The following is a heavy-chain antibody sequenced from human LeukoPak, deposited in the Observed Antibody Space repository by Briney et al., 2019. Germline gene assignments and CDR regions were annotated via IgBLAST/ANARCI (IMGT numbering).Heavy chain of an antibody. CDR1: GYTFTSDD. J-gene: IGHJ4*02. V-gene: IGHV1-8*01. CDR2: MNPNSGNT. Sequence: SVKVSCKASGYTFTSDDINWVRQASGQGLEWMGWMNPNSGNTGYAQKFQGRVTMTKNTSISTAYMELTSLRSEDTAVYYCARGRGIDTVVMGYWGQGTLVTVSS. CDR3: ARGRGIDTVVMGY. D-gene: IGHD2-15*01.